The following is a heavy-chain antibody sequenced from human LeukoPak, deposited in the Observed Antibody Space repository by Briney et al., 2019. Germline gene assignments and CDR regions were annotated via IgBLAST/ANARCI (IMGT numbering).Heavy chain of an antibody. J-gene: IGHJ4*02. V-gene: IGHV4-34*01. D-gene: IGHD3-16*01. Sequence: SETLSLTCAVYGGSFSGYYWSWIRKPPGKGLEWIGEINHSGSTNYNPSLKSRVTISVDTSKNQFSLKLSSVTAADTAVYYCARGRITFDYWGQGTLVTVSS. CDR3: ARGRITFDY. CDR1: GGSFSGYY. CDR2: INHSGST.